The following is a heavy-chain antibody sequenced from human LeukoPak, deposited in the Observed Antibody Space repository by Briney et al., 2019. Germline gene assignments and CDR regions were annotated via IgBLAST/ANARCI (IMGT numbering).Heavy chain of an antibody. D-gene: IGHD2-21*01. V-gene: IGHV3-9*01. J-gene: IGHJ3*02. CDR3: AKAVVGATPRGAFDI. CDR2: ICWRSDKT. Sequence: PGGSLRLSCAASRVTFYDSAMHSGREAPREGLEWGSGICWRSDKTGYADSVQGRLIISRDNAENSLYLQMTSLRSEDTAFYFCAKAVVGATPRGAFDIWGQGTRVTVSS. CDR1: RVTFYDSA.